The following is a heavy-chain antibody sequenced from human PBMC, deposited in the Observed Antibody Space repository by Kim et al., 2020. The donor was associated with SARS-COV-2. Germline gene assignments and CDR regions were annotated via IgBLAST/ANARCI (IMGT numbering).Heavy chain of an antibody. CDR3: TRDYDFWSGYEDSNWFAP. J-gene: IGHJ5*02. D-gene: IGHD3-3*01. CDR2: IRSKAYGGTT. CDR1: GFTFGDYA. Sequence: GGSLRLSCTASGFTFGDYAMSWFRQAPGKGLEWVGFIRSKAYGGTTEYAASVKGRFTISRDDSKSIAYLQMNSLKTEDTAVYYCTRDYDFWSGYEDSNWFAPWGQGTLVTVYS. V-gene: IGHV3-49*03.